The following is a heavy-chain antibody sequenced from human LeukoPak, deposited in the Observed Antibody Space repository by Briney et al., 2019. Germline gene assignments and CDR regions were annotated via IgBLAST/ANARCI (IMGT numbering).Heavy chain of an antibody. CDR1: GFTFSDYY. CDR3: ARRYCSGGSRYSYWYFDL. J-gene: IGHJ2*01. Sequence: GGSLRLSCAASGFTFSDYYMSWIRQAPGKGLEWVSYISSSGSTIYYADSVKGRFTISRDNAENSLYLQMNSLRAEDTAVYYCARRYCSGGSRYSYWYFDLWGRGTLVTVSS. CDR2: ISSSGSTI. V-gene: IGHV3-11*01. D-gene: IGHD2-15*01.